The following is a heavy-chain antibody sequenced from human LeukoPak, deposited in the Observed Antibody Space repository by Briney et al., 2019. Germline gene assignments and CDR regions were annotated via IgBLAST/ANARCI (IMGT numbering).Heavy chain of an antibody. J-gene: IGHJ3*02. D-gene: IGHD3-10*01. V-gene: IGHV1-69*05. CDR2: IIPIFGTA. Sequence: SVKVSCRASGGTFSSYAISWVRQAPGQGLEWMGRIIPIFGTANYAQKFQGRVTITTDESTSTAYMELSSLRSEDTAVYYCASRGAEGAFDIWGQGTMVTVSS. CDR3: ASRGAEGAFDI. CDR1: GGTFSSYA.